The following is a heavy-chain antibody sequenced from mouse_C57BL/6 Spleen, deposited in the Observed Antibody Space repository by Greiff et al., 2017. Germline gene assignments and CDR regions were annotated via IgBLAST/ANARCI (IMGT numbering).Heavy chain of an antibody. CDR3: ARNGDGFAY. CDR2: IYPGSGNT. CDR1: GYTFTDYY. V-gene: IGHV1-76*01. D-gene: IGHD2-13*01. J-gene: IGHJ3*01. Sequence: VQLQQSGAELVRPGASVKLSCKASGYTFTDYYINWVKQRPGQGLEWIARIYPGSGNTYYNEKFKGKATLTAEKSSSTAYMQLSSLTSEDSAVYFCARNGDGFAYWGQGTLVTVSA.